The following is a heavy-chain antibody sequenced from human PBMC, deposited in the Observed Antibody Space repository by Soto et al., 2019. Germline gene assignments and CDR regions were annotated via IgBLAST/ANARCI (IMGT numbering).Heavy chain of an antibody. D-gene: IGHD6-13*01. V-gene: IGHV6-1*01. CDR2: TYYRSKWYN. CDR1: GDSVSSNSAA. J-gene: IGHJ4*02. Sequence: SQTLSLTCAISGDSVSSNSAALNWIRQSPSRDLECLGRTYYRSKWYNDYAVSVKSRITINPDTCKNQFSLQLNSVPPEDTAVYYCARLAAGTPPGRDYWGKGNLVTVSS. CDR3: ARLAAGTPPGRDY.